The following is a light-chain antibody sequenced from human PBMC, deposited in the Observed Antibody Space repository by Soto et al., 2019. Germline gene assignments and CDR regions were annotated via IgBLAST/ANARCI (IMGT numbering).Light chain of an antibody. V-gene: IGKV1-33*01. Sequence: DIPMTQSPSSLSASVGDRVTITCQASQNINNYLNWYQQKPGRAPKLLIYDASNLEAGVPSRFRGSGSGTDFTFTISRLHPEDIATYYFQQYENLPTFGQGTRLEIK. CDR1: QNINNY. CDR2: DAS. J-gene: IGKJ5*01. CDR3: QQYENLPT.